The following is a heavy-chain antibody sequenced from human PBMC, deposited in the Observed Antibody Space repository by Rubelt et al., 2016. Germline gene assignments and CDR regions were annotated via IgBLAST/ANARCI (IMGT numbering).Heavy chain of an antibody. D-gene: IGHD6-13*01. CDR3: ARVRSSSWYSYFDS. J-gene: IGHJ4*02. CDR2: IYYSGIT. CDR1: GGSISSYY. V-gene: IGHV4-59*01. Sequence: QVQLQESGPGLVKPSETLSLTCTVSGGSISSYYWSWIRQPPGKGLEWIGYIYYSGITYYNPSLKSRGSMSVDTSKNQCSLKLSFLTAADTAVYYCARVRSSSWYSYFDSWGQGTLVTVSS.